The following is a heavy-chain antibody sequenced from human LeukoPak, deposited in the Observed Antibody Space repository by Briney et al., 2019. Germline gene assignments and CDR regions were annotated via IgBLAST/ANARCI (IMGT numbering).Heavy chain of an antibody. CDR3: ARSLDGIAASSDY. J-gene: IGHJ4*02. D-gene: IGHD6-13*01. V-gene: IGHV3-53*01. Sequence: GGSLRLSCAASGFTVSNNYMSWVRQAPGKGMEWDSVIYSGGSTYYADSVKGLFTISRDNSKNTLYLQMNSLRAEDTAVYYCARSLDGIAASSDYWGQGTLVTVSS. CDR1: GFTVSNNY. CDR2: IYSGGST.